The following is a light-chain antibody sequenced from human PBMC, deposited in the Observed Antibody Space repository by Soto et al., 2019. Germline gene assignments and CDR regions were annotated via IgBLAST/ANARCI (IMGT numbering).Light chain of an antibody. J-gene: IGKJ5*01. CDR3: QQYGSSPIT. Sequence: IVLTQSPGTLSLSPGERATLSCRSSQRVSANYLAWYQQKPGQAPRLLIYGASSRATGIPDRFSGSGSGTDFTLTISRLEPEDFAVYYCQQYGSSPITFGQGTRLEIK. CDR2: GAS. CDR1: QRVSANY. V-gene: IGKV3-20*01.